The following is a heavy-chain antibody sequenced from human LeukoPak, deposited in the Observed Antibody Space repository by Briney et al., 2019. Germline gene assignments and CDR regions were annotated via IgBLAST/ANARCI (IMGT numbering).Heavy chain of an antibody. V-gene: IGHV3-66*01. J-gene: IGHJ3*02. CDR2: IYSGGST. CDR3: ARWYGDYEIGAFDI. D-gene: IGHD4-17*01. Sequence: GGSLRLSCAASGFTVSSNYMSWVRQAPGKGLEWVSVIYSGGSTFYADSVKGRFTVSRDNSKNTLFLQMNGLRAEDTAVYYCARWYGDYEIGAFDIWGQGTMVTVSS. CDR1: GFTVSSNY.